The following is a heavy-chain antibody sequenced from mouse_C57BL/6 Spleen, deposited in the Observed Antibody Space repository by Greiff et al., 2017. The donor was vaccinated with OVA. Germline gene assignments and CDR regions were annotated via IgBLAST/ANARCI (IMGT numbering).Heavy chain of an antibody. D-gene: IGHD2-1*01. V-gene: IGHV1-26*01. CDR2: INPNNGGI. J-gene: IGHJ2*01. CDR1: GYTFTDYY. CDR3: ARYCNSLDY. Sequence: VQLQQSGPELVKPGASVKISCKASGYTFTDYYMNWVKQRHGKSLEWIGDINPNNGGISYNQKFKGKATLTVDKSASTAYMELRRLTHEDSAAYYSARYCNSLDYWGQGTTLTVSS.